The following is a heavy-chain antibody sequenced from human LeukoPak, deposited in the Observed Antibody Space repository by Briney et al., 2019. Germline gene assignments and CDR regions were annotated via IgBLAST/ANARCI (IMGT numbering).Heavy chain of an antibody. CDR3: ARAIDKIGPSANDSSGGGFDY. CDR1: GGSISSGDYF. D-gene: IGHD3-10*01. V-gene: IGHV4-30-4*01. J-gene: IGHJ4*02. Sequence: SQTLSLTCTVSGGSISSGDYFWSWLRQPPGKGLEWIVYIFYSGSTYYNPSLYSRVSMSVDTSKNQFSLRLNSVTATDTAVYYCARAIDKIGPSANDSSGGGFDYWGQGTLVTVSS. CDR2: IFYSGST.